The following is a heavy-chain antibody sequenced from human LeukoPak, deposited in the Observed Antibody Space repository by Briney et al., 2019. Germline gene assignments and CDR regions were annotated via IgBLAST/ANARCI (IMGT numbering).Heavy chain of an antibody. D-gene: IGHD6-19*01. CDR3: ARTNSSGWYFDY. J-gene: IGHJ4*02. CDR1: GFTFDDYG. CDR2: INWNGGST. V-gene: IGHV3-20*04. Sequence: GGSLRLSCAASGFTFDDYGVSWVRQAPGKGLEWVSGINWNGGSTGYADSVKGRFTISRDNAKNSLYLQMNSLRAEDTALYYCARTNSSGWYFDYWGQGTLVTVSS.